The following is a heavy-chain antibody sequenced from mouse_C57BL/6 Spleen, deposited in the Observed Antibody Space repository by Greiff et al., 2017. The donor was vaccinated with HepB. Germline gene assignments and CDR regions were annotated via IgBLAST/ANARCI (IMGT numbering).Heavy chain of an antibody. CDR3: ASDGYYPFAY. J-gene: IGHJ3*01. CDR1: GYAFTNYL. CDR2: INPGSGGT. V-gene: IGHV1-54*01. D-gene: IGHD2-3*01. Sequence: VQLQQSGAELVRPGTSVKVSCKASGYAFTNYLIEWVKQRPGQGLEWIGVINPGSGGTNYNEKFKGKATLTADKSSSTAYMQLSSLTSEEAVVYFCASDGYYPFAYWGQGTLVTVSA.